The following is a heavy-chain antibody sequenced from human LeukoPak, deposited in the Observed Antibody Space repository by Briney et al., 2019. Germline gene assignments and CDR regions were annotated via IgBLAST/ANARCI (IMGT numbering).Heavy chain of an antibody. D-gene: IGHD3-3*01. CDR3: AREFTIFGVVIQRYDAFDV. CDR1: GFTFSSYA. CDR2: ISYDGSNK. Sequence: GGSLRLSCAASGFTFSSYAMHWVRQAPGKGLEWVAVISYDGSNKYYADSVKGRFTISRDNSKNTLYLQMNSLRAEDTAVYYCAREFTIFGVVIQRYDAFDVWGQGTMVTVSS. J-gene: IGHJ3*01. V-gene: IGHV3-30*04.